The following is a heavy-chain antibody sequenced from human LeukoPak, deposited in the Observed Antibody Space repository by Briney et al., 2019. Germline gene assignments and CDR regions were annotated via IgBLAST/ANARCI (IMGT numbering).Heavy chain of an antibody. CDR3: ARPHVDTVSNWFDS. CDR1: GFDLSDYW. D-gene: IGHD5-18*01. CDR2: INPDGSST. J-gene: IGHJ5*01. V-gene: IGHV3-74*01. Sequence: PGGSLRLSCTASGFDLSDYWMHWVRQVPGKGLLWVSRINPDGSSTSYGDSVGGRFIISRDNAKKTLYLQMNSLRAEDTAVYYCARPHVDTVSNWFDSWGQGTQVTVSS.